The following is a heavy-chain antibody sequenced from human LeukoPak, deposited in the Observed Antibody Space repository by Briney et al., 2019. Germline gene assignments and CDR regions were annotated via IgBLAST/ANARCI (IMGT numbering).Heavy chain of an antibody. Sequence: ASVKVSCKASGYTFTSYAMHWVRQAPGQRLEWMGWINAGNGNTKYSQKFQGRVTITRDTSASTAYMELSSLRSEDTAVYYCARPRGIYGDYDFDYWGQGTLVTVSS. V-gene: IGHV1-3*01. CDR2: INAGNGNT. CDR3: ARPRGIYGDYDFDY. J-gene: IGHJ4*02. CDR1: GYTFTSYA. D-gene: IGHD4-17*01.